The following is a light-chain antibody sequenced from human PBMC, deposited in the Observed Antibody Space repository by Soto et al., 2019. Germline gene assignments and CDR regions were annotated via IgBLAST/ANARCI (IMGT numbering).Light chain of an antibody. CDR3: QERSTWPRLT. V-gene: IGKV3-11*01. CDR1: QSVSTS. Sequence: EIVLTQSPATLSLSPGERATLPCRASQSVSTSLAWYQQRPGQAPRLLIYDVSNRAAGVPARFSGSGSGTDFTLTISSLEPEDFAIYYCQERSTWPRLTFGGGTTVEIK. CDR2: DVS. J-gene: IGKJ4*01.